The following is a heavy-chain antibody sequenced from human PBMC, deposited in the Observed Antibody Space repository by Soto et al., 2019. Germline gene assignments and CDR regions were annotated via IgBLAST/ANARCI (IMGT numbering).Heavy chain of an antibody. D-gene: IGHD3-16*01. CDR1: GGSISSSSYY. V-gene: IGHV4-39*01. J-gene: IGHJ2*01. CDR3: AIHMMITFGGVRGYFDL. Sequence: QLQLQESGPGLVKPSETLSLTCTVSGGSISSSSYYWGWIRQPPGKGLEWIGSIYYRGSTYYNPSLKSRVTISEDTSQNQFPMKLRSVPAADTAVYYCAIHMMITFGGVRGYFDLWGRGTLGTVFS. CDR2: IYYRGST.